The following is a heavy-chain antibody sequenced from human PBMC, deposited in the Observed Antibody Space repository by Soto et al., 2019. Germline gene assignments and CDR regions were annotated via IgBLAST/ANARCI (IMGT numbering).Heavy chain of an antibody. CDR2: IIPIFGTA. V-gene: IGHV1-69*13. CDR1: GGTFSSYA. D-gene: IGHD3-22*01. Sequence: VKVSCKASGGTFSSYAISWVRQAPGQGLEWMGGIIPIFGTANYAQKFQGRVTITADESTSTAYMELSSLRSEDTAMYYCATRADYYDSSGYLDYWGQGTLVTVSS. CDR3: ATRADYYDSSGYLDY. J-gene: IGHJ4*02.